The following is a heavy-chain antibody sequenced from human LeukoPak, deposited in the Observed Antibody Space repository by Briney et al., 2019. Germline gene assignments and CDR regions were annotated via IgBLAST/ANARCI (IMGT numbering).Heavy chain of an antibody. V-gene: IGHV5-51*01. D-gene: IGHD6-13*01. CDR2: IYPGDSDT. CDR1: GYSFTSYW. Sequence: PGESLKISCKGSGYSFTSYWIGWVRQMPGKGLEWKGIIYPGDSDTRLSPSMQGQFTISVDKSISTAYLQWSSMRASDTAMYYFARRIAEADNYFDYWGQGTLVTVSP. CDR3: ARRIAEADNYFDY. J-gene: IGHJ4*02.